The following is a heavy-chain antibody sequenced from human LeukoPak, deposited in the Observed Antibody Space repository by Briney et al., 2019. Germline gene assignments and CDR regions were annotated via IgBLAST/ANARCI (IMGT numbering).Heavy chain of an antibody. CDR2: ITASGGST. CDR1: GFTFSSYA. J-gene: IGHJ4*02. V-gene: IGHV3-23*01. CDR3: AKRGTPLPYYDY. D-gene: IGHD1-1*01. Sequence: GGPLRLSCAASGFTFSSYAMSWVRQAPGKGLEWVSAITASGGSTYYADSVKGRFTISRDNSKNTLYLQMSSLRAEDTAVFYCAKRGTPLPYYDYWGQGALVTVSS.